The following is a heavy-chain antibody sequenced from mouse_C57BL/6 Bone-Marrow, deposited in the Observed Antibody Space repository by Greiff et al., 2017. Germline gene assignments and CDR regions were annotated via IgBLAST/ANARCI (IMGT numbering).Heavy chain of an antibody. V-gene: IGHV1-81*01. CDR2: IYPRSGNT. Sequence: VQLQQSGAELARPGASVKLSCKASGYTFTSYGISWVKQRTGQGLEWIGEIYPRSGNTYYNEKFKGKATLTADKSSSTAYMELRSLTSEDSAVYFCARSITTVVPAYWYFDVWGTGTTVTVSS. D-gene: IGHD1-1*01. CDR3: ARSITTVVPAYWYFDV. CDR1: GYTFTSYG. J-gene: IGHJ1*03.